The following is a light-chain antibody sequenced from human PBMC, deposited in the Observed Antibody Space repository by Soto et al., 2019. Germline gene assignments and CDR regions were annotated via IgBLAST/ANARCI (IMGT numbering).Light chain of an antibody. CDR1: SSNIGAGYD. Sequence: QSMLTQPPSVSGAPGQRVTISCTGSSSNIGAGYDVHWYQQLPGTAPKLLIYGNSNRSSGVPDRFSGSKSGTSASLAITGLQAEDEADYYCQSYDSSLSVNYVXGTGTKVTVL. CDR3: QSYDSSLSVNYV. J-gene: IGLJ1*01. V-gene: IGLV1-40*01. CDR2: GNS.